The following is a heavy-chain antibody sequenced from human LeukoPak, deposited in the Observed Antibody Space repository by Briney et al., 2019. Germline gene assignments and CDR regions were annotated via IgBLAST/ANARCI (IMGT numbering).Heavy chain of an antibody. Sequence: PSETLSLTCTVSGGSISSYYWSWIRQPPGKGLEWIGYIYYSGSTNYNPSLKSRVTISVDTSKNHFSLKLSSVTAADTAVYYCARGQWPETFDYWGQGTLVTVSS. J-gene: IGHJ4*02. CDR3: ARGQWPETFDY. CDR1: GGSISSYY. V-gene: IGHV4-59*01. CDR2: IYYSGST. D-gene: IGHD6-19*01.